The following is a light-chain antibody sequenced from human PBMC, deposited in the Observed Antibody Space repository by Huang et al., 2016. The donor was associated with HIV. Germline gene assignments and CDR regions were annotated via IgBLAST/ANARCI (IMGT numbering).Light chain of an antibody. CDR2: WAS. V-gene: IGKV4-1*01. CDR3: QQSYTPPYT. J-gene: IGKJ2*01. Sequence: DIVMTQSPDSLSLSLGERATINCRYSQNTLYKSNNKNFLTWYQQKPGQPPKLLIYWASARESGVPARFSGSGSATDFNLTISSLQAEDVAVYYCQQSYTPPYTFGQGTKVEI. CDR1: QNTLYKSNNKNF.